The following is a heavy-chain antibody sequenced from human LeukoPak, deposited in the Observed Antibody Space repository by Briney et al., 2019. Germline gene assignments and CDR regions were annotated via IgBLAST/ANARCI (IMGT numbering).Heavy chain of an antibody. CDR1: GFTVSSNY. CDR3: AREEAAAPYYYYYGMDV. D-gene: IGHD6-13*01. Sequence: GGSLRLSCAASGFTVSSNYMSWVRQAPGKGLEWVSSISSSSSYIYYADSVKGRFTVSRDNAKNSLYLQMNSLRAEDTAVYYCAREEAAAPYYYYYGMDVWGQGTTVTVSS. V-gene: IGHV3-21*01. CDR2: ISSSSSYI. J-gene: IGHJ6*02.